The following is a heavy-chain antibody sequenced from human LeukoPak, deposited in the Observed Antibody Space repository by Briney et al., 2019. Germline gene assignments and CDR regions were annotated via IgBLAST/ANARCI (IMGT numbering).Heavy chain of an antibody. CDR1: GYTFTSYY. D-gene: IGHD3-10*01. CDR3: ARDYGNYYGSGVGDY. V-gene: IGHV1-46*01. CDR2: INPSGGST. Sequence: ASVKVPCKASGYTFTSYYMHWVRQAPGQGLEWMGIINPSGGSTSYAQKFQGRVTMTRDTSTSTVYMELSSLRSEDTAVYYCARDYGNYYGSGVGDYWGQGTLVTVSS. J-gene: IGHJ4*02.